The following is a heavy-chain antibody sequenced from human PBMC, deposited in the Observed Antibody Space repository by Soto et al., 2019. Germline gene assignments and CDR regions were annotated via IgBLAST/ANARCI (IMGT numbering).Heavy chain of an antibody. CDR1: GYTFNNYD. Sequence: QVQLVQSGAEVKNPGASVKVSCKTSGYTFNNYDIHWVRQATGQRPEWMGWMSPTRGNTGYAQKFQDRVAMTRDSYIRAAYMELSGLTSEDTAVYYCARGITQALDFWGQGTLVTVSS. CDR2: MSPTRGNT. J-gene: IGHJ4*02. D-gene: IGHD3-16*01. CDR3: ARGITQALDF. V-gene: IGHV1-8*01.